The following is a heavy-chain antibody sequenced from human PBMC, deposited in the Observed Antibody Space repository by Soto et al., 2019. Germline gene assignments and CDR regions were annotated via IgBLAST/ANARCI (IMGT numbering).Heavy chain of an antibody. D-gene: IGHD2-15*01. CDR1: GYTLTELS. J-gene: IGHJ4*02. CDR2: FDPEDGET. Sequence: ASVQVSCKVSGYTLTELSMHWVRQAPGKGLEWMGGFDPEDGETIYAQKFQGRVTMTEDTSTDTAYMELSSLRSEDTAVYYCATVLEDCSGGSCFLNFDYWGQGTLVTVSS. CDR3: ATVLEDCSGGSCFLNFDY. V-gene: IGHV1-24*01.